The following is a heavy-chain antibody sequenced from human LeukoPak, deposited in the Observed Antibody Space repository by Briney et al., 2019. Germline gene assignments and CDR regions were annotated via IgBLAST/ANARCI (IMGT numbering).Heavy chain of an antibody. CDR1: GGAVSSYY. D-gene: IGHD6-19*01. J-gene: IGHJ5*02. CDR3: ARGARIAVAGTIGSSWFDP. V-gene: IGHV4-59*02. Sequence: SETLSLTCTVSGGAVSSYYWSWIRQPPGKGLEWIGYIYYSGSTNYNPSLKSRVTISVDTTKKQFSLKLSSVTAADTAVYYCARGARIAVAGTIGSSWFDPWGQGTLVTVSS. CDR2: IYYSGST.